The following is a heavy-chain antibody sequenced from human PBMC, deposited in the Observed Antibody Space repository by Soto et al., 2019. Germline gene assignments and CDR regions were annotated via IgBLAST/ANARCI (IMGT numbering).Heavy chain of an antibody. CDR1: GFSFSSYG. J-gene: IGHJ4*02. Sequence: PGGSLRLSCAASGFSFSSYGMHWVRQTPGRGLEWVAVIWYDGTNKYYADSVKGRFTISRDNSKNTLYLQMNSLRVEDTAVYYCARDDCSGGACYHFDYWGQGTLVTVSS. V-gene: IGHV3-33*01. CDR3: ARDDCSGGACYHFDY. CDR2: IWYDGTNK. D-gene: IGHD2-15*01.